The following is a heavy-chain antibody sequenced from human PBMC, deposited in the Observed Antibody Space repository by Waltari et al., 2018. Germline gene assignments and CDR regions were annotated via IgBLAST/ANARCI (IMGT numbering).Heavy chain of an antibody. J-gene: IGHJ4*02. CDR1: GGSISSSSYY. V-gene: IGHV4-39*07. CDR2: IYYSGST. Sequence: QLQLQESGPGLVKPSETLSLTCTVSGGSISSSSYYWGWIRQPPGKGLEWIGSIYYSGSTYYNPSLKSRVTISVDTSKNQFSLKLSSVTAADTAVYYCARPLRDGREDYFDYWGQGTLVTVSS. CDR3: ARPLRDGREDYFDY.